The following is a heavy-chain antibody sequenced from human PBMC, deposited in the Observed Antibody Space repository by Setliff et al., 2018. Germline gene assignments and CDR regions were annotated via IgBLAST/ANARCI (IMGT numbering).Heavy chain of an antibody. CDR1: GYTFTNYG. J-gene: IGHJ4*02. CDR2: INNYNFNT. Sequence: ASVKVSCKASGYTFTNYGITWVRQAPGQGLEWMGWINNYNFNTDYAQKLQGRVTMTTDTSTSTAYMELRSLRSDDTAVYYCARDADHEYYDSSGYYWVYWGQGTLVTVSS. D-gene: IGHD3-22*01. CDR3: ARDADHEYYDSSGYYWVY. V-gene: IGHV1-18*01.